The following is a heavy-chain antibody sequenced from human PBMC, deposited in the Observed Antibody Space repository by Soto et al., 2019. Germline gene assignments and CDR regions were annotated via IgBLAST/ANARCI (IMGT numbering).Heavy chain of an antibody. Sequence: ASVKVSCKASGYTFTGYYMHWVRQAPGQGLEWMGWINPNSGGTNYAQKFQGWVTMTRDTSISTAYMELSRLRSDDTAVYYWAREQHDEXWSGYEGTPFGMDVWGQGTTVT. CDR3: AREQHDEXWSGYEGTPFGMDV. D-gene: IGHD3-3*01. CDR1: GYTFTGYY. J-gene: IGHJ6*02. V-gene: IGHV1-2*04. CDR2: INPNSGGT.